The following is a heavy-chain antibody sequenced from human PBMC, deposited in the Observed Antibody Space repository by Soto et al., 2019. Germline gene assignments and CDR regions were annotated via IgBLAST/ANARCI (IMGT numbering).Heavy chain of an antibody. V-gene: IGHV3-23*01. CDR1: GFPFSSYA. J-gene: IGHJ4*02. Sequence: PGGSLRLSCAASGFPFSSYAMSWVRPAPGKGLEWVSAISGSGGSAYYADSVKGRFTISRDNSKNTLYLQMNSLRAEDTAVYYCAKSHQYGSGSYLYDYWGQGTLVTVSS. CDR2: ISGSGGSA. D-gene: IGHD3-10*01. CDR3: AKSHQYGSGSYLYDY.